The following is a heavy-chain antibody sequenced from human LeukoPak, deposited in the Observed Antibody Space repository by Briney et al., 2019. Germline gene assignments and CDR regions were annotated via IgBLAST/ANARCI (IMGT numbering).Heavy chain of an antibody. Sequence: GGSLRFSGAASGFTFSSYAMSWVGPAPGKGLEWVSAISGSGGSTYYADSVKGRFTISRDNSKNTLYLQMNSLRAEDTAVYYCAKDRQQLVRYWFDPWGQGTLVTVSS. D-gene: IGHD6-13*01. CDR2: ISGSGGST. J-gene: IGHJ5*02. V-gene: IGHV3-23*01. CDR3: AKDRQQLVRYWFDP. CDR1: GFTFSSYA.